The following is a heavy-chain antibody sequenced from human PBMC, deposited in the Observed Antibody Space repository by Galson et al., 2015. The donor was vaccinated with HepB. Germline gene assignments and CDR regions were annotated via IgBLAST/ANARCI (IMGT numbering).Heavy chain of an antibody. V-gene: IGHV3-49*04. CDR2: IRSKAYGGTT. CDR3: ARDVHWLAADFFDY. D-gene: IGHD6-13*01. CDR1: GFTFGDFA. Sequence: SLRLSCAASGFTFGDFAMSWVRQAPGKGLEWIGFIRSKAYGGTTEYAASVRGSFTISRDDFKGIAFLQMNSLKSEDTAVYFCARDVHWLAADFFDYWGQGTLVTVSS. J-gene: IGHJ4*02.